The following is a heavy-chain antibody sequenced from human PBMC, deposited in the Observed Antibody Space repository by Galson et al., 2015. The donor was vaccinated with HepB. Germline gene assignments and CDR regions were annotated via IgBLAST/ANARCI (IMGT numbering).Heavy chain of an antibody. CDR2: IRYDGSNK. J-gene: IGHJ4*02. D-gene: IGHD6-13*01. V-gene: IGHV3-30*02. Sequence: SLRLSCAASGFTFSSYGMHWVRQAPGKGLEWVAFIRYDGSNKHYADSVKGRLTISRDNSKNTLYLQMNSLRAEDTAVYYCARDSSSWYYFDYWGQGTLVTVSS. CDR3: ARDSSSWYYFDY. CDR1: GFTFSSYG.